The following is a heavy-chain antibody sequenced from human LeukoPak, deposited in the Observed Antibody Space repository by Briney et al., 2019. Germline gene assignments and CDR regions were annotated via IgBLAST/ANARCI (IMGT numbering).Heavy chain of an antibody. CDR3: AKDLDETYYYDSSGYYFDY. J-gene: IGHJ4*02. Sequence: PGGSLRLSCAASGFTFSSYAMSWVRQAPGKGLEWVSAISGNGGSTYYADCVKGRFTIYRDNSKNTLYLQMNSLRAEDTAVYYCAKDLDETYYYDSSGYYFDYWGQGTLVTVSS. D-gene: IGHD3-22*01. CDR1: GFTFSSYA. CDR2: ISGNGGST. V-gene: IGHV3-23*01.